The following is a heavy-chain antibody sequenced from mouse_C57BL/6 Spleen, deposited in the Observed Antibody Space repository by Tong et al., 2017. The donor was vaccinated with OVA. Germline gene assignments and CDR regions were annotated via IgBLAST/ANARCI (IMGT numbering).Heavy chain of an antibody. CDR1: GYTFTTYP. Sequence: VQLQESGAELVKPGASVKLSCKASGYTFTTYPIEWMKQNHGKSLEWIGNFHPYNDDTKYNEKFKGKATLTVEKSSSTVYWELSRVTSDDSAGYCCARYSNYWDFDVWGKGTTVTVSS. D-gene: IGHD2-5*01. CDR3: ARYSNYWDFDV. CDR2: FHPYNDDT. V-gene: IGHV1-47*01. J-gene: IGHJ1*03.